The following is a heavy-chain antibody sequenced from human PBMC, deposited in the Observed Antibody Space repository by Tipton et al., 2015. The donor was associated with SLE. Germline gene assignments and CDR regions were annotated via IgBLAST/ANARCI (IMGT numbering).Heavy chain of an antibody. J-gene: IGHJ6*02. D-gene: IGHD6-13*01. Sequence: TLSLTCTVSGGSISSYYWSWIRQPPGKGLEWIGYIYYSGSTNYNPSLKSRVSISVDTSKNQISLKLSSVTAADTAVYYCARVGAAQYYYYGMDVWGQGTTVTVSS. CDR1: GGSISSYY. V-gene: IGHV4-59*01. CDR3: ARVGAAQYYYYGMDV. CDR2: IYYSGST.